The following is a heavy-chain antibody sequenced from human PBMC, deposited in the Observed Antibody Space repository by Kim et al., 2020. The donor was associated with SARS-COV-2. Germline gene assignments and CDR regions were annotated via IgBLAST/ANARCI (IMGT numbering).Heavy chain of an antibody. J-gene: IGHJ6*02. Sequence: ASAVKRRLPTTEDNSKNTLYLQMNSLRAEDTAVYYCARARGGSYYYGMDVWGQGTTVTVSS. D-gene: IGHD1-26*01. CDR3: ARARGGSYYYGMDV. V-gene: IGHV3-30*01.